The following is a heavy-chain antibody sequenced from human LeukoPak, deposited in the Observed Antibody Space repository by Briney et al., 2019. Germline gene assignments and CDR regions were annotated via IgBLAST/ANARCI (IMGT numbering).Heavy chain of an antibody. CDR2: IYPGDSDP. J-gene: IGHJ3*01. CDR3: GMSGDRVPLQDDVFDV. V-gene: IGHV5-51*01. D-gene: IGHD1-26*01. Sequence: GASRHISCQVSGYIFTSYCIGWARQLPGRGLEGMGIIYPGDSDPTYSPSLQGQVTISVDKSINTAYLQVSSLQASDTAMYYCGMSGDRVPLQDDVFDVWGQGTMVTVST. CDR1: GYIFTSYC.